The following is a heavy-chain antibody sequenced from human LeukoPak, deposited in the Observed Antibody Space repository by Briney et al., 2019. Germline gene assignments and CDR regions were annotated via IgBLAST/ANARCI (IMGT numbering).Heavy chain of an antibody. CDR1: GYTFTSYD. V-gene: IGHV1-8*03. Sequence: ASVKVSCKASGYTFTSYDINWVRQAPGQGLEWMGWMNPNSGNTGYAQKFQGRVTITRNTSISTAYMELSSLRSEDTAVYYCARGPDCSGGSCYSYWGQGTLVTVSS. CDR3: ARGPDCSGGSCYSY. D-gene: IGHD2-15*01. J-gene: IGHJ4*02. CDR2: MNPNSGNT.